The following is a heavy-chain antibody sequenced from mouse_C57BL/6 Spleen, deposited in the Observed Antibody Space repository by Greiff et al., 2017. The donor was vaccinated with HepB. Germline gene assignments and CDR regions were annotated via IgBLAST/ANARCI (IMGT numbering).Heavy chain of an antibody. D-gene: IGHD4-1*01. Sequence: EVMLVESEGGLVQPGSSMKLSCTASGFTFSDYYMAWVRQVPEKGLEWVANINYDGSSTYYLDSLKSRFIISRDNAKNILYLQMSSLKSEDTATYYCARDPGSRYFDYWGQGTTLTVSS. J-gene: IGHJ2*01. CDR2: INYDGSST. V-gene: IGHV5-16*01. CDR3: ARDPGSRYFDY. CDR1: GFTFSDYY.